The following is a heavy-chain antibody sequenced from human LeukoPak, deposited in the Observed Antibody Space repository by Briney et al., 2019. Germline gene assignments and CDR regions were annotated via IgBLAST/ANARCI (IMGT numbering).Heavy chain of an antibody. J-gene: IGHJ4*02. D-gene: IGHD1-14*01. CDR3: VRTNPWDLTYYFDY. V-gene: IGHV4-59*11. Sequence: SETLSLTCTVSGSSIKSHYWSWVRQPPGKRLEWIGYMFHSGTTNYNPSLKSRVTISVDTSKNQFSLRLTSVTAADTAVYYCVRTNPWDLTYYFDYWGQGTLVTVSS. CDR2: MFHSGTT. CDR1: GSSIKSHY.